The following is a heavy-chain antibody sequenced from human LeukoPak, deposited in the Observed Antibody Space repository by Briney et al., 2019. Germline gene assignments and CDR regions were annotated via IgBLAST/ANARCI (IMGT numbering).Heavy chain of an antibody. CDR1: QFKFNNYG. Sequence: GGSLRLSCATSQFKFNNYGMTWVRQAPGKGLEWVSSITGSGGRAQYADSVQGRFTISRDNSKNTLYLQMNSLRAEDTAVYYCAKDPNGDYIGTFDIWGQGTMVTVSS. CDR3: AKDPNGDYIGTFDI. V-gene: IGHV3-23*01. J-gene: IGHJ3*02. D-gene: IGHD4-17*01. CDR2: ITGSGGRA.